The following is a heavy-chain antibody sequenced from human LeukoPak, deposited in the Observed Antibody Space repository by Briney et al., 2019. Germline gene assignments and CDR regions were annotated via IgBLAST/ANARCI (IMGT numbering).Heavy chain of an antibody. CDR1: GFTFSGYT. D-gene: IGHD6-13*01. J-gene: IGHJ4*02. Sequence: PGGSLRLSCEASGFTFSGYTMNWIRQAPGKGLEWVSSIGSSSNFIYYADSVKGRFTISRDNAKNSLYLQMNSLRAEDTAVYYCARDLMGIAYRGAFYYWGQGTLVTVSS. V-gene: IGHV3-21*04. CDR2: IGSSSNFI. CDR3: ARDLMGIAYRGAFYY.